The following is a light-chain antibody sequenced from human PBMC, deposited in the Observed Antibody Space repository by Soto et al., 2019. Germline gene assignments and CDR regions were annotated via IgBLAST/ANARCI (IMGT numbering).Light chain of an antibody. V-gene: IGKV1-39*01. CDR2: AAS. CDR3: QQSYSTLGRT. Sequence: DIQMTQSPSSLSASVGDRVTITCRASQSISSYLNWYQQKPGQAPKLLIYAASSLQSGVPSRFSGSGSGTDFTLTISSLQPEDFATYYCQQSYSTLGRTFGQGTKVEIK. CDR1: QSISSY. J-gene: IGKJ1*01.